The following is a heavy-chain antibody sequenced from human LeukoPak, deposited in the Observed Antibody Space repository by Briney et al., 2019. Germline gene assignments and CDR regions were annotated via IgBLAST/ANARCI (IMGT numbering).Heavy chain of an antibody. CDR2: IYCSGST. CDR3: ARPEHDGGNSGDFDY. J-gene: IGHJ4*02. Sequence: PSQTLSLTCTVSGGSISSYYWSWIRQPPGKELEGIGYIYCSGSTNYNPSLKSRVTISVDTSKTQFSLKLSSVTAADTAVYYCARPEHDGGNSGDFDYWGQGTLVTVSS. CDR1: GGSISSYY. V-gene: IGHV4-59*01. D-gene: IGHD4-23*01.